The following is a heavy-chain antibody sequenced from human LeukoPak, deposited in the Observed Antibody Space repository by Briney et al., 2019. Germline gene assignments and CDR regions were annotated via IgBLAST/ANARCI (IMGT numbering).Heavy chain of an antibody. V-gene: IGHV3-11*05. Sequence: GESLRLSCAASGFTFSDYYMSWIRQAPGKGLEWVSYISKSSSSTNYADSVKGRFSISRDNAKNSLYLQLNSLTVEDTAVYYCARVRSSGSPLDYWGQGTLVTVSS. D-gene: IGHD3-10*01. CDR1: GFTFSDYY. CDR2: ISKSSSST. J-gene: IGHJ4*02. CDR3: ARVRSSGSPLDY.